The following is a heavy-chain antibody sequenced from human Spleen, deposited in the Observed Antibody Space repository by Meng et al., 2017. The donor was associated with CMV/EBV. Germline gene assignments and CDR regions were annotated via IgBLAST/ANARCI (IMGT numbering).Heavy chain of an antibody. V-gene: IGHV3-73*01. CDR1: GFTVSGST. CDR3: TRHTSVLGDY. D-gene: IGHD2-8*01. CDR2: VRTKGNNYAT. J-gene: IGHJ4*02. Sequence: CAASGFTVSGSTIHWVRQASGKGLEWVGHVRTKGNNYATAYAASVKGRFTISRDDSKSTAYVQMNSLKTEDTAVYYCTRHTSVLGDYWGQGTLVTVSS.